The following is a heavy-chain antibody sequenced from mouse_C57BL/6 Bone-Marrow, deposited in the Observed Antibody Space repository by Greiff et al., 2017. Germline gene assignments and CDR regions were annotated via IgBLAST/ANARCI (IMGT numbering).Heavy chain of an antibody. D-gene: IGHD2-5*01. V-gene: IGHV2-9-1*01. J-gene: IGHJ1*03. CDR2: IWTGGGT. Sequence: VQRVESGPGLVAPSQSLSITCTVSGFSLTSYAISWVRQPPGKGLEWLGVIWTGGGTNYNSALKSRLSISKDNSKSQVFLKMNSLQTDDTARYYCARKGAYYSNYVDWYFDVWGTGTTVTVSS. CDR1: GFSLTSYA. CDR3: ARKGAYYSNYVDWYFDV.